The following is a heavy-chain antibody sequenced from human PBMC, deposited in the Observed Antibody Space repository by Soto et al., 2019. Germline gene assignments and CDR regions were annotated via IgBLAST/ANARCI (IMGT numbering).Heavy chain of an antibody. V-gene: IGHV1-18*01. CDR1: GYTFTSYG. J-gene: IGHJ3*02. Sequence: ASVKVSCKASGYTFTSYGISWVRQAPGQGLEWMGWISAYNGNTNYAQKLQGRVTMTTDASTSTAYMELRSLRSDDTAVYYCATYPGVQWEIPDNDAFDIWGQGTMLSVSS. CDR3: ATYPGVQWEIPDNDAFDI. CDR2: ISAYNGNT. D-gene: IGHD1-26*01.